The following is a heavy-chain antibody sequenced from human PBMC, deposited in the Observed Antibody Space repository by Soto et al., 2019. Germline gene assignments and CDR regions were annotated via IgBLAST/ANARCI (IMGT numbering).Heavy chain of an antibody. D-gene: IGHD6-13*01. Sequence: QVQLGQSGAEVKKPGASVKVSCKASGYTFTSYDINWVRQATGQGLEWMGWMNPNSGNTGYAQKLQGRVTMTRTTSIRTAYSELRSLGSEDTGAYSCARERAAAGAGWFDPWGQGT. CDR2: MNPNSGNT. J-gene: IGHJ5*02. V-gene: IGHV1-8*01. CDR3: ARERAAAGAGWFDP. CDR1: GYTFTSYD.